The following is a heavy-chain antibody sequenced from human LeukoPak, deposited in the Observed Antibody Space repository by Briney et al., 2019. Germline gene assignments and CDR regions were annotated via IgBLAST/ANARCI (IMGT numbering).Heavy chain of an antibody. V-gene: IGHV4-34*01. CDR3: AREKITRDAFDI. J-gene: IGHJ3*02. CDR2: INHSGST. Sequence: SETLSLTCAVYGGSFSGYCWSWIRQPPGKGLEWIGEINHSGSTNYNPSLKSRVTISVDTSKNQFSLKLSSVTAADTAVYYCAREKITRDAFDIWGQGTMVTVSS. CDR1: GGSFSGYC. D-gene: IGHD1-20*01.